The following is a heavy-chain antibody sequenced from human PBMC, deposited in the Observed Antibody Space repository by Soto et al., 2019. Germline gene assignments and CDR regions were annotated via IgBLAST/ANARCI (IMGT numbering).Heavy chain of an antibody. V-gene: IGHV1-69*13. Sequence: SEKVSCKASGGSFSNFGISWLQQAPGPGLERLGGFVPVFGRPNYAQRFRGRLTITADDSTTTGYMVLISLRSDDTAVYCCAREGRGDNVWGQGTQVTVSS. J-gene: IGHJ4*02. D-gene: IGHD3-16*01. CDR3: AREGRGDNV. CDR1: GGSFSNFG. CDR2: FVPVFGRP.